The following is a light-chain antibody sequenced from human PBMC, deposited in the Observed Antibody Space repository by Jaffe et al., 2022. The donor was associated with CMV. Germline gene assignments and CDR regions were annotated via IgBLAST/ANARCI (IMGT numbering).Light chain of an antibody. J-gene: IGLJ2*01. CDR2: YNN. V-gene: IGLV1-40*01. CDR1: SSNIGAGYD. Sequence: QSVLTQPPSVSGAPGQRVTISCTGSSSNIGAGYDVHWYQQLPGTAPKLLIYYNNNRPSGVPDRFSGSKSGTSASLAITGLQAEDEADYYCQSYDNSLGTWEVVFGGGTKLTVL. CDR3: QSYDNSLGTWEVV.